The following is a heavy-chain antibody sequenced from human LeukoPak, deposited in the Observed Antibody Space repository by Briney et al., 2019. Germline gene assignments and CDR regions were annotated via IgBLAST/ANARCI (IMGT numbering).Heavy chain of an antibody. J-gene: IGHJ4*02. CDR3: ARDGSWGWAQYDY. CDR2: ITDNGAAR. CDR1: GLTFSDYA. V-gene: IGHV3-23*01. Sequence: GGSLRLSCAASGLTFSDYAVHWVRQAPGRGLEWVSGITDNGAARNYADSVEGRFTISRDTSKSTVDLQMNSLRVEDTALYYCARDGSWGWAQYDYWGQGILVTVSS. D-gene: IGHD5-24*01.